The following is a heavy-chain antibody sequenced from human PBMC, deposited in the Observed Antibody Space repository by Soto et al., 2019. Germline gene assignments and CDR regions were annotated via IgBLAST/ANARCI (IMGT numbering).Heavy chain of an antibody. V-gene: IGHV4-34*02. CDR2: ITRSVHT. Sequence: QVQLQQWGARLLRPSETLSLTCAASGGSFSGYYWSWIRQSTGKGLEWIAEITRSVHTKYNPSLRSRGTISLDTYRNQFSLNLRSVTAEDTGVYYCVIGSVAPRRVAYWGQGILVTVSS. D-gene: IGHD6-6*01. J-gene: IGHJ4*02. CDR3: VIGSVAPRRVAY. CDR1: GGSFSGYY.